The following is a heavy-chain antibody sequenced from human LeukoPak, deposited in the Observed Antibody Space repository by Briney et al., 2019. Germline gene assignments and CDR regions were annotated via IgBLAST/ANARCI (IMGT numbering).Heavy chain of an antibody. Sequence: PGGSLRLSCAVSGYTFSSHGMHWVRQAPGKGLEWVAAIWYDGSDKYYADSVKGRFTISRDNSKNMLYLQMDSLRAEGTALYYCARLWGSVSGYFDYWGQGTLVTVSS. CDR2: IWYDGSDK. J-gene: IGHJ4*02. CDR3: ARLWGSVSGYFDY. CDR1: GYTFSSHG. V-gene: IGHV3-33*01. D-gene: IGHD2-21*01.